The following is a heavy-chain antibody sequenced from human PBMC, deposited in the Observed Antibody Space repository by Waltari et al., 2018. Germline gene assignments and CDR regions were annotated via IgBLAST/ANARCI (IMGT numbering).Heavy chain of an antibody. V-gene: IGHV2-5*01. D-gene: IGHD2-8*01. CDR2: IYWNNDK. CDR3: ALFTEEWDY. Sequence: QITLKESGPTLVKPTQTLTLTCTFSGISLSPTRDVAMGWMRQPPGKALEWLAVIYWNNDKLYSPSLKRRLTVTRDTSTNEVVLTMTYMDPVDTATYYCALFTEEWDYWGQGTLVTVSS. CDR1: GISLSPTRDVA. J-gene: IGHJ4*02.